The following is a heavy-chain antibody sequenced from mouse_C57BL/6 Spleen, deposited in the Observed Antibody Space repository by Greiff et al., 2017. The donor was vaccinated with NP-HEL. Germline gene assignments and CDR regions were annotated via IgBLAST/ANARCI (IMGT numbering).Heavy chain of an antibody. CDR1: GYTFTSYW. CDR2: INPGNGGT. J-gene: IGHJ1*01. V-gene: IGHV1-5*01. Sequence: VQLQQSGTVLARPGASVKMSCKTSGYTFTSYWMHWVKQRPGQGLEWIGAINPGNGGTSYNQKFKGKAKLTVDKSSSTAYMELSSLTTEDSAVDYCTRTESGGYMDDWGQGTTVTVSS. CDR3: TRTESGGYMDD.